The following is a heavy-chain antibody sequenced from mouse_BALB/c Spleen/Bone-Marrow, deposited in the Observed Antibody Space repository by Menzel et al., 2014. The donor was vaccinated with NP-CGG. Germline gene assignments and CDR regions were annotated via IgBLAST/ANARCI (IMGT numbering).Heavy chain of an antibody. CDR3: AREAGPWYFDV. CDR1: GYTFTDYA. CDR2: ISTYYGDA. V-gene: IGHV1S137*01. Sequence: QVQLQQSGAELVRPGVSVKISCKGSGYTFTDYAMYWVKQSHAKSLEWIGIISTYYGDASYNQKFKGKATMTVDKSSSTAYMEFARLTSEDSAIYYCAREAGPWYFDVWGAGTTVTVSS. J-gene: IGHJ1*01.